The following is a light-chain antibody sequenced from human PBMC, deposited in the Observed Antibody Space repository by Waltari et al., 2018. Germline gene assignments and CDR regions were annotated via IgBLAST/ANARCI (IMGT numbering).Light chain of an antibody. Sequence: EIVLTRSPGTLSLSPGEGATLSCSTSQPIRTTYLAWYQQKPGQAPPLLIAGASRGATGVPDRFTGIGSGTDFSLNTSSLEPEDFATYYCQKEDISPLPFGGGTKLEIK. V-gene: IGKV3-20*01. CDR2: GAS. J-gene: IGKJ4*01. CDR3: QKEDISPLP. CDR1: QPIRTTY.